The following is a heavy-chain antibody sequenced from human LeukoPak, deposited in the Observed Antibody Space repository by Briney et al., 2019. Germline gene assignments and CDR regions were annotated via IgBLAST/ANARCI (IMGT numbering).Heavy chain of an antibody. Sequence: ASLKVSCKVSGITFSAKSIDWVRQVPGKGPEWMGKFGRQDGETIYAQNFQGRVTMTEDTRTDTAFMELSGLTSDDTALYYCATGAIVYDFWGQGSLVTVSS. CDR3: ATGAIVYDF. D-gene: IGHD3-9*01. J-gene: IGHJ4*02. CDR2: FGRQDGET. CDR1: GITFSAKS. V-gene: IGHV1-24*01.